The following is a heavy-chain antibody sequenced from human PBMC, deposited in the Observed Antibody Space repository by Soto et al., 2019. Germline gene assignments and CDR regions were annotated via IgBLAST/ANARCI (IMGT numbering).Heavy chain of an antibody. D-gene: IGHD3-3*01. CDR2: ISAYNGNT. CDR1: GYTFTSYG. CDR3: ARNYDFWSGCDY. Sequence: VSVKVSCKASGYTFTSYGISWVRQAPVQGLEWMGWISAYNGNTNCAQKLQGRVTMTTDTSTSTAYMELRSLRSDDTAVYYCARNYDFWSGCDYWGQGTLVTVSS. J-gene: IGHJ4*02. V-gene: IGHV1-18*01.